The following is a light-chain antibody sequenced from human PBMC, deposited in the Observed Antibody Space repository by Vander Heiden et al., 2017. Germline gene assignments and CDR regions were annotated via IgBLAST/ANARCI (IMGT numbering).Light chain of an antibody. V-gene: IGKV4-1*01. Sequence: DSVMTHSPDCLTVCLGDMASINYKSSQNVLLNSNNKNYLAWYQQKPGQPPKVLIYWASSREFGVPDRFSGSGSGTDFTLTISNLQAEDVAVYYCQQYVSTPLTFGGGTQLEIK. CDR3: QQYVSTPLT. CDR1: QNVLLNSNNKNY. CDR2: WAS. J-gene: IGKJ4*01.